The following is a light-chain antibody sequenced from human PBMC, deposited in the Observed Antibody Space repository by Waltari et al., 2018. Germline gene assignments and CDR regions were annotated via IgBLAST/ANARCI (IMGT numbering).Light chain of an antibody. CDR3: AAWDDSLSAFYV. Sequence: QSVLTQPPSASGTPGQRVTISCSGSSSNIGSNYVYWYQQLPGTAPKLLIYRNNQRPSWVPDRFSGSKSGTSASLAISGLRSEDEADYYCAAWDDSLSAFYVFGTGTKVTVL. V-gene: IGLV1-47*01. CDR1: SSNIGSNY. CDR2: RNN. J-gene: IGLJ1*01.